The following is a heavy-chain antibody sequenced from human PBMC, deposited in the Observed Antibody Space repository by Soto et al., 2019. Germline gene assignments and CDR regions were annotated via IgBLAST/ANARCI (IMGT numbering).Heavy chain of an antibody. Sequence: SETLSLTCDVSRGSVSNNNWWSWVRQSPGEGLEWIGEIHHGGSTNYNPSLKSRDTISVHKSNNQCFLKVNSVIAADTGVYYCTKNSAYALDYWGRGVLVTVSS. V-gene: IGHV4-4*02. CDR1: RGSVSNNNW. J-gene: IGHJ4*02. D-gene: IGHD5-12*01. CDR2: IHHGGST. CDR3: TKNSAYALDY.